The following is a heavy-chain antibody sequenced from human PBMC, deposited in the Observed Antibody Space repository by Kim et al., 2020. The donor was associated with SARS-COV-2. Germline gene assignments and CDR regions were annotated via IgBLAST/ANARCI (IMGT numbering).Heavy chain of an antibody. J-gene: IGHJ4*02. CDR3: AKHDYGDYTSHFDY. Sequence: AGSVKGRFTISRDNSKNTLYLQMNSLRAEDTAVYYCAKHDYGDYTSHFDYWGQGTLVTVSS. V-gene: IGHV3-23*03. D-gene: IGHD4-17*01.